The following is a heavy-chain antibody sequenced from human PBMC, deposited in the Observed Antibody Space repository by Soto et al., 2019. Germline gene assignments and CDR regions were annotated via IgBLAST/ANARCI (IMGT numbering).Heavy chain of an antibody. Sequence: QVQLVESGGGLVKPGGSLRLSCAASGFIFSEWYMTWIRQAPGKGLQWVSYISSSGAYTNYADSVKGRFAISRDNARNLVYLQMNSLRADDSAVYYCARGQNNPSYWGQGALVTVSS. CDR1: GFIFSEWY. J-gene: IGHJ4*02. V-gene: IGHV3-11*06. CDR3: ARGQNNPSY. CDR2: ISSSGAYT.